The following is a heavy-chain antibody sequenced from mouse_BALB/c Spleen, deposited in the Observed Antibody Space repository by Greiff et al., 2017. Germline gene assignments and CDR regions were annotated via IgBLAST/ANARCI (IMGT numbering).Heavy chain of an antibody. CDR1: GFTFSSFG. CDR2: ISSGSSTI. V-gene: IGHV5-17*02. Sequence: VESGGGLVQPGGSRKLSCAASGFTFSSFGMHWVRQAPEKGLEWVAYISSGSSTIYYADTVKGRFTISRDNPKNTLFLQMTSLRSEDTAMYYCARGDGYDPYYAMDYWGQGTSVTVSS. J-gene: IGHJ4*01. D-gene: IGHD2-2*01. CDR3: ARGDGYDPYYAMDY.